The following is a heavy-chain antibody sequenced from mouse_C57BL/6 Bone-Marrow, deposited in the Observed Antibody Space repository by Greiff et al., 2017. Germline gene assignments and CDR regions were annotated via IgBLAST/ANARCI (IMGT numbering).Heavy chain of an antibody. D-gene: IGHD3-2*02. Sequence: EVHLVESGGGLVKPGGSLKLSCAASGFTFSSYAMSWVRQTPEKRLEWVATISDGGSYTYYPDNVKGRFTISRDNAKNNLYLQMSHLQSEDTAMYYCARERQLRYYFDYWGQGTTLTVSS. J-gene: IGHJ2*01. CDR2: ISDGGSYT. V-gene: IGHV5-4*01. CDR1: GFTFSSYA. CDR3: ARERQLRYYFDY.